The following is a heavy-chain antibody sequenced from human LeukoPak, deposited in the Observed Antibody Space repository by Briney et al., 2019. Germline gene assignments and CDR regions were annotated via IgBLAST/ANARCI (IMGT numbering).Heavy chain of an antibody. CDR2: ISAYNGNT. D-gene: IGHD2-2*02. Sequence: ASVKVSCKASGYTFTSYGISWVRQAPGQGLEWMGWISAYNGNTNYAQKLQGRVTMTTDTSTSTAYMELRGLRSDDTAVYYCARTDIVVVPAAINYFVYWGQGTLVTVSS. V-gene: IGHV1-18*01. CDR1: GYTFTSYG. CDR3: ARTDIVVVPAAINYFVY. J-gene: IGHJ4*02.